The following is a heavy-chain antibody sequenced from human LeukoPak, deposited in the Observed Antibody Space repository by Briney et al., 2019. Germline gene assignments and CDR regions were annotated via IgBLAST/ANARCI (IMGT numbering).Heavy chain of an antibody. V-gene: IGHV3-21*01. Sequence: GGSLRLSCAASGXTFSSYSMNWVRQAPGKGLEWVSSISSSSTYIYYADSVKGRFTISRDNAKNSLYLQMNSLRAEDTAVYYCARDSSGSDHFDNWGQGTLVTVSS. CDR2: ISSSSTYI. D-gene: IGHD3-10*01. J-gene: IGHJ4*02. CDR1: GXTFSSYS. CDR3: ARDSSGSDHFDN.